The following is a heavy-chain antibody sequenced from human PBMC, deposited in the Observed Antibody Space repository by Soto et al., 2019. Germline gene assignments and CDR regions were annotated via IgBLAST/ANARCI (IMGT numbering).Heavy chain of an antibody. D-gene: IGHD6-13*01. CDR2: IIPILGIA. CDR1: GGTFSSYT. Sequence: ASVKVSCKASGGTFSSYTISWVRQAPGQGLEWMGRIIPILGIANYAQKLQGRVTITADKSTSTAYMELSSLRSEDTAVYYCARGGSIAAAGISYYGFDIWGQGTMVTVSS. V-gene: IGHV1-69*02. CDR3: ARGGSIAAAGISYYGFDI. J-gene: IGHJ3*02.